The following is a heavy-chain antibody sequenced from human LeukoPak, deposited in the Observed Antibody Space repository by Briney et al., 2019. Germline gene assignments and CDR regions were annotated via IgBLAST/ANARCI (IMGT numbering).Heavy chain of an antibody. CDR1: GFTFSDFF. D-gene: IGHD3-10*01. V-gene: IGHV3-11*01. CDR2: INGRGSTI. Sequence: PGGSLRLSCAASGFTFSDFFMTWIRQTPVKGLEWISYINGRGSTIYYADSVNGRFTISRDNAKNSLYLEMNNLRAEDSAVYYCARAPSRGQLLQRADGFDLWGQGTTVIVSS. CDR3: ARAPSRGQLLQRADGFDL. J-gene: IGHJ3*01.